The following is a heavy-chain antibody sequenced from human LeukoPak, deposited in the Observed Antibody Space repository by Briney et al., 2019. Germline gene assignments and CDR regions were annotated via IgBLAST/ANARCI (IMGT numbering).Heavy chain of an antibody. D-gene: IGHD3-10*01. CDR1: GYSFTNYR. V-gene: IGHV5-10-1*01. CDR3: ARIWFGESSNWFDP. J-gene: IGHJ5*02. Sequence: GESLKISCKGSGYSFTNYRISWVRQMPGKGLEWMGRIDPSDSYTNYSPSFQGHVTISADKSISTAYLQWSSLKASDTAMYYCARIWFGESSNWFDPWGQGTLVTVSS. CDR2: IDPSDSYT.